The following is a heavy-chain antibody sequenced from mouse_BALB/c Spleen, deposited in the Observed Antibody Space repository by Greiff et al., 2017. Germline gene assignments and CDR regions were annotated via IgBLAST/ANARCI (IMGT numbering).Heavy chain of an antibody. D-gene: IGHD2-1*01. CDR2: IYPGSGNT. CDR1: GYTFTDYY. J-gene: IGHJ4*01. CDR3: ARLGGNYLYYAMDY. V-gene: IGHV1-84*02. Sequence: LMESGPELVKPGASVKISCKASGYTFTDYYINWVKQKPGQGLEWIGWIYPGSGNTKYNEKFKGKATLTVDTSSSTAYMQLSSLTSEDTAVYFCARLGGNYLYYAMDYWGQGTSVTVSS.